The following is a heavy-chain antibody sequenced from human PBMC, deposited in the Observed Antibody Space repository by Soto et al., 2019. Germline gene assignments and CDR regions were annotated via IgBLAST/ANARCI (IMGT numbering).Heavy chain of an antibody. CDR3: AKDMGYYDSSGYYPFDY. Sequence: GGSLRLSCAASGFTFDDYTMYWVRQAPGKGLEWVSLISWDGGSTYYADSVKGRFTISRDNSKNSLYLQMNSLRTEDTALYYCAKDMGYYDSSGYYPFDYWGQGTLVTVSS. J-gene: IGHJ4*02. D-gene: IGHD3-22*01. CDR2: ISWDGGST. V-gene: IGHV3-43*01. CDR1: GFTFDDYT.